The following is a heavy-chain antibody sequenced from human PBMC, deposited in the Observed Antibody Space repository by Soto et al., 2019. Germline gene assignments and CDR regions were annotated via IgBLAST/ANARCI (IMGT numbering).Heavy chain of an antibody. CDR2: IYSGGDS. J-gene: IGHJ4*02. Sequence: EVQLVESGGGLVQPGGSLRLSCAASGFTVSSNYMSWVRQAPGKGLEWVSVIYSGGDSYNADSVKGRFTISRDNSKNTLYLQMNSLRAEDTAVYYCARVGGYDVLTDYNPIDYWGQGTLVTVSS. V-gene: IGHV3-66*01. CDR1: GFTVSSNY. CDR3: ARVGGYDVLTDYNPIDY. D-gene: IGHD3-9*01.